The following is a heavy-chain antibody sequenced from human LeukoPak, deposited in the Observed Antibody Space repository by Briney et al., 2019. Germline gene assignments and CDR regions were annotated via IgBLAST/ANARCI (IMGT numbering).Heavy chain of an antibody. CDR3: ARLQPAYYGSGSYYEGELFDY. CDR2: IYYSGST. Sequence: SETLSLTCTVSGGSISSYYWSWIRQPPGKGLEWIGYIYYSGSTNYNPSLKSRVTISVDTSKNQFSLELSTVTAAETAVYFCARLQPAYYGSGSYYEGELFDYWGQGTLVTVSS. CDR1: GGSISSYY. D-gene: IGHD3-10*01. J-gene: IGHJ4*02. V-gene: IGHV4-59*08.